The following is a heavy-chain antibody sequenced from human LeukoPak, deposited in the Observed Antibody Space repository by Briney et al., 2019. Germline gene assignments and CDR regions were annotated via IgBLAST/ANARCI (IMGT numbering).Heavy chain of an antibody. CDR1: GFTFSSYR. V-gene: IGHV3-7*03. J-gene: IGHJ5*02. CDR2: ITQDGSEK. Sequence: PGGSLRLSCAASGFTFSSYRMSWVRQAPGKGLEWVANITQDGSEKYYVDSVKGRFTISRDNAKNSLYLQMNSLRAEDTAVYYCARDGAMVRGVYNWFDPWGQGTLVTVSS. D-gene: IGHD3-10*01. CDR3: ARDGAMVRGVYNWFDP.